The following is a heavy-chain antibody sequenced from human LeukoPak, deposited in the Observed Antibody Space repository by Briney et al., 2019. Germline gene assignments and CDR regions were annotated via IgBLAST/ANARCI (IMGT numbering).Heavy chain of an antibody. Sequence: GSLRLSCAASGFTVSSNYMSWVRQAPGKGLEWVSVIYSGGSTYYADSVKGRFTISRDNSKNTLYLQMNSLRAEDTAVYYCARRERYCSGGSCRHDAFDIWGQGTMVTVSS. V-gene: IGHV3-66*01. CDR2: IYSGGST. J-gene: IGHJ3*02. CDR1: GFTVSSNY. D-gene: IGHD2-15*01. CDR3: ARRERYCSGGSCRHDAFDI.